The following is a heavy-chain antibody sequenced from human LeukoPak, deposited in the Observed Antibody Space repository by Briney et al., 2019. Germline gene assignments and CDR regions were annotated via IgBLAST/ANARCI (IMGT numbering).Heavy chain of an antibody. Sequence: GGSLRLSCAASGLTFSSYEMNWVRQAPGKGLEWVSYISSSGSTIYYADSVKGRFTISRDNTKNSLYLQMDSLRAEDSAVYYCAKNAGYSYGLYYFDYWGQGTLVTVSS. D-gene: IGHD5-18*01. CDR3: AKNAGYSYGLYYFDY. CDR1: GLTFSSYE. J-gene: IGHJ4*02. CDR2: ISSSGSTI. V-gene: IGHV3-48*03.